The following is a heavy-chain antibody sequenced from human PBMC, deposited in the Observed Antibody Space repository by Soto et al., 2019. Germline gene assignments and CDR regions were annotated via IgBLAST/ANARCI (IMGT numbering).Heavy chain of an antibody. D-gene: IGHD4-4*01. J-gene: IGHJ6*02. CDR1: GFSFSDYS. CDR3: ANADDSINYELASYNYYGMDV. Sequence: EVLLVESGGGLVKPGGSLRLSCAASGFSFSDYSMNWVRQAPGKGLVWVSFISRSSSYMYYADSVKGRFTISRDNAKNSLYLQLNSLRAEDTAVYYCANADDSINYELASYNYYGMDVWGQGTTVTVSS. CDR2: ISRSSSYM. V-gene: IGHV3-21*01.